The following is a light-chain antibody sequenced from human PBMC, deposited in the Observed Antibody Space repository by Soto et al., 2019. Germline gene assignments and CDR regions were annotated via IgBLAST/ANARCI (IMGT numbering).Light chain of an antibody. CDR3: MCYAGGNNWV. J-gene: IGLJ3*02. CDR1: SSDVGNCNC. CDR2: EVS. V-gene: IGLV2-14*01. Sequence: QSALTQPASVSGSPGQSITISCTGASSDVGNCNCVSWYQQHPGKAPKLMIYEVSNRPSGVSDRFSGSKAGNTASLTVSGLQAEDEADYYCMCYAGGNNWVFGGGTKLTVL.